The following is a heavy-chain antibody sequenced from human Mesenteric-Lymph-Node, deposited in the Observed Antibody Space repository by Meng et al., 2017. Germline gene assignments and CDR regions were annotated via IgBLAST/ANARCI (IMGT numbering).Heavy chain of an antibody. Sequence: GESLKISCKGSGYSFTSYWIGWVHQMPGKGLEWMGIIYPGDSDTRYSPSFQGQVTISADKSISTAYLQWSSLKASDTAMYYCARASARVAGAGNWFDPWGQGTLVTVSS. D-gene: IGHD6-19*01. CDR2: IYPGDSDT. V-gene: IGHV5-51*07. CDR1: GYSFTSYW. J-gene: IGHJ5*02. CDR3: ARASARVAGAGNWFDP.